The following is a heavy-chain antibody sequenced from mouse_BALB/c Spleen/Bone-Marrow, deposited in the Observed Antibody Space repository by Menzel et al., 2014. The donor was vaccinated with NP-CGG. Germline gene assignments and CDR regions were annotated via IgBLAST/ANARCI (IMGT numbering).Heavy chain of an antibody. J-gene: IGHJ3*01. CDR3: ASYYYGSYGFAY. CDR2: IDPANGNT. V-gene: IGHV14-3*02. CDR1: GFNIKDTY. D-gene: IGHD1-1*01. Sequence: EVQLQQSGAELVKPGASVKLSCTASGFNIKDTYMHWVKQRPEQGLEWIGRIDPANGNTKYDPKFQGKATITADTSSNTAYLQLSSLISEDTAVYYCASYYYGSYGFAYWGQGTLVTVSA.